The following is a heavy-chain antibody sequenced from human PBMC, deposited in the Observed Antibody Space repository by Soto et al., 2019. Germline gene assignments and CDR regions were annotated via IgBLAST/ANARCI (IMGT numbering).Heavy chain of an antibody. CDR2: IYHSVST. Sequence: PXETLSLTFAVSGCSISSSNWWSWFLHPPGKGLEWIGEIYHSVSTNYNPSLKSRVTISVDKSKNQFSLKLSSVTAADTAVYYCARGLYIAVAGTWFDPWGQGTLVTVSS. V-gene: IGHV4-4*02. CDR1: GCSISSSNW. J-gene: IGHJ5*02. D-gene: IGHD6-19*01. CDR3: ARGLYIAVAGTWFDP.